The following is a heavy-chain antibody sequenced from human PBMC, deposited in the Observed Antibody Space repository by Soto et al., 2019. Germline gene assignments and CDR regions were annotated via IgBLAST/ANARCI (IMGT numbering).Heavy chain of an antibody. CDR1: GGSFSGYY. CDR2: INHSGST. CDR3: ARARFCTSTSCYHYFDF. D-gene: IGHD2-2*01. V-gene: IGHV4-34*01. Sequence: SETLSLTCAVYGGSFSGYYWSWIRQPPGKGLEWIGEINHSGSTNYNPSLKSRVTISVDTSKNQFSLKLSSVTAADTAVYYCARARFCTSTSCYHYFDFWGQGTLVTVSS. J-gene: IGHJ4*02.